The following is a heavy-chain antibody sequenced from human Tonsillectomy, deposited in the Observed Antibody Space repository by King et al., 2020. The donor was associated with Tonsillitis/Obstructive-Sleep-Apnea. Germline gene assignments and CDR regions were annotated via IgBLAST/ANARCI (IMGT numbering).Heavy chain of an antibody. D-gene: IGHD3-22*01. CDR2: ISPYNGDT. V-gene: IGHV1-18*01. Sequence: FQLVQSGAEVKKPGASVKVSCKASGYTFTNFGISWVRQAPGQGLEWMGWISPYNGDTNYAQKLQDRVTMTTGTSTSTAYMELRSLRSDDTAVYYCARDSMSHYYDSSAYYTFDYWGQGTLVTVSS. CDR1: GYTFTNFG. J-gene: IGHJ4*02. CDR3: ARDSMSHYYDSSAYYTFDY.